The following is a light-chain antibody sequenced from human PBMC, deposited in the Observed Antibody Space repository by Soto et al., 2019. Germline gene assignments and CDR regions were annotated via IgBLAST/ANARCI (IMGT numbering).Light chain of an antibody. J-gene: IGKJ2*01. CDR3: HQYYATPPT. CDR1: QSVLDNSTNKSY. Sequence: VLTQSPSSLAVSLGERATVNCRSSQSVLDNSTNKSYLAWYQKKPGHPPKLLVHWASVREAGVPDRFSGGGSGTDFTLTISNLYAEDVAVYYCHQYYATPPTSRQGTQLEIQ. V-gene: IGKV4-1*01. CDR2: WAS.